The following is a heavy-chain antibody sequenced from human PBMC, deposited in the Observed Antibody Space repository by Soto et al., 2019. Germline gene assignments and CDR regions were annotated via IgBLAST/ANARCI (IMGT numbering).Heavy chain of an antibody. Sequence: ASVKVSCKASGYTFTSYAMHWVRQAPGQRLEWMGWINAGNGNTKYSQKFQGRVTITRDTSASTAYMGLSSLRSEDTAVYYCARLDIVVVVAATTGDYYGMDVWGQGTTVTVSS. D-gene: IGHD2-15*01. CDR3: ARLDIVVVVAATTGDYYGMDV. CDR2: INAGNGNT. CDR1: GYTFTSYA. V-gene: IGHV1-3*01. J-gene: IGHJ6*02.